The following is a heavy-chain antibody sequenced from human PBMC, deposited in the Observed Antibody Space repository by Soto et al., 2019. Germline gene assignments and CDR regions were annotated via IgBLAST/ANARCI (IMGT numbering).Heavy chain of an antibody. V-gene: IGHV4-61*01. D-gene: IGHD5-12*01. J-gene: IGHJ6*01. CDR2: IFYSENT. CDR1: GDSVTSGSHY. CDR3: ASGPVEMATIGYYYSNGVGA. Sequence: QVQLQESGPGLVKPSETLSLTCTVSGDSVTSGSHYWSWIRQPPGKGLEYIGYIFYSENTSYHPTLKSRLTLSVATSKTPFSLKRSSMTAAATGLYYCASGPVEMATIGYYYSNGVGAWGPGTTGTVSS.